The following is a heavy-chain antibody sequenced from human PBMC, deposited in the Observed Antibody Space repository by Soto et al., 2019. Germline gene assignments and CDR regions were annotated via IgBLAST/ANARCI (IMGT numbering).Heavy chain of an antibody. D-gene: IGHD1-26*01. CDR1: GGSISSTSYY. J-gene: IGHJ4*02. CDR3: VRNPSGSYDY. V-gene: IGHV4-39*01. Sequence: QLQLQESGPGLVKPSETLSLTCTVSGGSISSTSYYWGWIRQPPGKGLEWIGSIYYTGSTYCNPSLKSRVTISVDTSKNQFSLKLNSVTAADTAVYYCVRNPSGSYDYWGQGTLVTVSS. CDR2: IYYTGST.